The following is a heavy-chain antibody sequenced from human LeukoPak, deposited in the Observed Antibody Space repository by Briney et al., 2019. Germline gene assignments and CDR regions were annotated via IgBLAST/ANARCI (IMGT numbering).Heavy chain of an antibody. Sequence: GGSLGLSCAASGFTFSSYWMSWVRQAPGKGLEWVANMNQDGSEKYYVDSVKGRFTISRDNAKNSLYLKMNNLRAEDTAVYYCARGGELLRPADYWGQGTLVTVSS. D-gene: IGHD1-26*01. CDR3: ARGGELLRPADY. J-gene: IGHJ4*02. V-gene: IGHV3-7*01. CDR1: GFTFSSYW. CDR2: MNQDGSEK.